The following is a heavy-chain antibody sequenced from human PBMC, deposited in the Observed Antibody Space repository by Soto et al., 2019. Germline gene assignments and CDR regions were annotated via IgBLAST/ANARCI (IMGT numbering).Heavy chain of an antibody. J-gene: IGHJ5*02. CDR2: IYYDGNT. CDR1: SDSITSNSHY. Sequence: SETLSLTCTVCSDSITSNSHYWAWTRQPPGRSPDFIANIYYDGNTYYNPSLKSRVTISLDTSKNQFSLRLNSVTAADTAVYYCAREGNDFWSGYPSLKENWFDPWGQGTLVTVS. D-gene: IGHD3-3*01. CDR3: AREGNDFWSGYPSLKENWFDP. V-gene: IGHV4-39*02.